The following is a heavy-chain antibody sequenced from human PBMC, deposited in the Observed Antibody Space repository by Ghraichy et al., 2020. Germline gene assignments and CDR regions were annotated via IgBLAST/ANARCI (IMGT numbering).Heavy chain of an antibody. CDR3: ARTYRDASNFWASTFDY. CDR2: IDWDDDK. J-gene: IGHJ4*02. D-gene: IGHD5-24*01. CDR1: GFSLSTNGMC. Sequence: SDPTLVKPTETLTLTCTFSGFSLSTNGMCVNWIRQPPGKALEWLAHIDWDDDKYYSTSLKTRLTISKDTSKNQVVLTMTNMDPVDTATYYCARTYRDASNFWASTFDYWGQGALVTVSS. V-gene: IGHV2-70*01.